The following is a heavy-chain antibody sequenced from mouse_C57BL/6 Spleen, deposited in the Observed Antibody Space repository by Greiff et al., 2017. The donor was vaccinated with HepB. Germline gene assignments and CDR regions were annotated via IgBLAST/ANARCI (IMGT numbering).Heavy chain of an antibody. D-gene: IGHD3-2*02. CDR1: GYTFTSYW. Sequence: QVQLQQPGAELVRPGTSVKLSCKASGYTFTSYWMHWVKQRPGQGLEWIGVIDPSDSYTNNNQKFKGKATLTVDTSSSTAYMQLSSLTSEDSAVYYCATAQATAMDYWGQGTSVTVSS. J-gene: IGHJ4*01. CDR3: ATAQATAMDY. V-gene: IGHV1-59*01. CDR2: IDPSDSYT.